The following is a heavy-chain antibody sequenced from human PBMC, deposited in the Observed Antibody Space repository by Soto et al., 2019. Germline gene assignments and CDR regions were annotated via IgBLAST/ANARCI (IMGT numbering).Heavy chain of an antibody. V-gene: IGHV3-53*01. D-gene: IGHD3-22*01. J-gene: IGHJ1*01. Sequence: EVQLVESGGGLIQPGGSLSLSCAPSGSTVSGNYITWVRRAQGKGLEWVSVIYSGGSKYYADSVKGRFTISRDNSKNTLYLQMNSLRAEDTAVYYCARDRVESGYPEYFQHWGQGTLVTVSS. CDR1: GSTVSGNY. CDR3: ARDRVESGYPEYFQH. CDR2: IYSGGSK.